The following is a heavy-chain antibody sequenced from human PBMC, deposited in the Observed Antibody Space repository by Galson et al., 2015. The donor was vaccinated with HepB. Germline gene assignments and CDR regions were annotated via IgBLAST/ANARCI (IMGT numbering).Heavy chain of an antibody. CDR1: GYTFTAFY. CDR3: ARLWDLRQGGSGDS. D-gene: IGHD1-26*01. J-gene: IGHJ5*01. Sequence: SVKVSCKASGYTFTAFYMHWVRQAPGQGLEWMGRINPHSGGTNYAQKFQGRVTMTRDTSITTAYMELTRLTSDDTAVYYCARLWDLRQGGSGDSWGQGTRVTVSS. CDR2: INPHSGGT. V-gene: IGHV1-2*06.